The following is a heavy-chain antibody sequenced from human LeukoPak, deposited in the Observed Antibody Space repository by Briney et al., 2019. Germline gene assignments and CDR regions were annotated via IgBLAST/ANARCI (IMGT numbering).Heavy chain of an antibody. V-gene: IGHV4-59*01. CDR2: IFYSGST. Sequence: SEPLSLTCIVSGGSIGSYYWSWIRQPPGKGLEWIGHIFYSGSTDYNPSLRSRVTISVDTSKNQFSLRLSSVTAADTAVYYCARDRSDGSGYYGYYFDYWGQGTLVSVSS. J-gene: IGHJ4*02. CDR1: GGSIGSYY. CDR3: ARDRSDGSGYYGYYFDY. D-gene: IGHD3-22*01.